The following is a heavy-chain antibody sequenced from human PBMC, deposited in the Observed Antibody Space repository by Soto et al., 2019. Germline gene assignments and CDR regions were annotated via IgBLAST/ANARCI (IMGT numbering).Heavy chain of an antibody. CDR3: ARDKGDIEVVPAAHTPNNWVDP. CDR2: ISSSSSYI. Sequence: GGSLRLSCAASGFTFSSYSMNWVRQAPGKGLEWVSSISSSSSYIYYADSVKGRFTISRDNAKNSLYLQMNSLRAEDTAVYYCARDKGDIEVVPAAHTPNNWVDPWGQGTLVTVSS. CDR1: GFTFSSYS. D-gene: IGHD2-2*01. V-gene: IGHV3-21*01. J-gene: IGHJ5*02.